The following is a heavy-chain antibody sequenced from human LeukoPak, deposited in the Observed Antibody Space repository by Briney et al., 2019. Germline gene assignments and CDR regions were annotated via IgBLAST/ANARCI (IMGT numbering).Heavy chain of an antibody. CDR1: GGSISSSNW. J-gene: IGHJ5*02. Sequence: SGTLSLTCAVSGGSISSSNWWSWVRQPPGKGPEWIGEIYHSGSTNYNPSLKSRVTISVDKSKNQFSLKLSSVTAADTAVYYCARERFLEWLSNSFNWFDPWGQGTLVTVSS. CDR3: ARERFLEWLSNSFNWFDP. D-gene: IGHD3-3*01. CDR2: IYHSGST. V-gene: IGHV4-4*02.